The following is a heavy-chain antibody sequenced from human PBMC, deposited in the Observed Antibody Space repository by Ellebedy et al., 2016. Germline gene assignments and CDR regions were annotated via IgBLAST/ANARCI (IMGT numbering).Heavy chain of an antibody. CDR3: AKDQGIIAVALDY. V-gene: IGHV3-30-3*01. CDR2: ISYDGSNK. D-gene: IGHD6-19*01. CDR1: GFTFSSYA. J-gene: IGHJ4*02. Sequence: GESLKISXAASGFTFSSYAMHWVRQAPGKGLEWVAVISYDGSNKYYADSVKGRFTISRDNSKNTLYLQMNSLRAEDTAVYYCAKDQGIIAVALDYWGQGTLVTVSS.